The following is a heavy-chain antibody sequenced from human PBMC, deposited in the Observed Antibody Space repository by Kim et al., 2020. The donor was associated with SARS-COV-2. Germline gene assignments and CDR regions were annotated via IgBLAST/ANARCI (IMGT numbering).Heavy chain of an antibody. V-gene: IGHV4-31*03. J-gene: IGHJ4*02. Sequence: SETLSLTCTVSGGSISSGGYYWSWIRQHPGKGLEWIGYIYYSGSTYYNPSLKSRVTISVDTSKNQFSLKLSSVTAADTAVYYCARAGHRWLHFDYWGQGTLVTVSS. CDR3: ARAGHRWLHFDY. CDR2: IYYSGST. D-gene: IGHD5-12*01. CDR1: GGSISSGGYY.